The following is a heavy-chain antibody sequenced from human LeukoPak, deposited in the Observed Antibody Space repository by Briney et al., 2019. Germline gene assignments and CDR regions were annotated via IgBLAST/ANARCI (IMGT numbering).Heavy chain of an antibody. CDR2: ISHSGST. Sequence: SETLSLTCTVSGYSISSGYYWGWVRQPPGKGLKWIGSISHSGSTYYNPSLKSRVTISVDTSKNQFSLKLSSLTAADTAVYYCARLRRSRLAEFDYWGQGTLVTVSS. D-gene: IGHD3-3*02. CDR3: ARLRRSRLAEFDY. J-gene: IGHJ4*02. V-gene: IGHV4-38-2*02. CDR1: GYSISSGYY.